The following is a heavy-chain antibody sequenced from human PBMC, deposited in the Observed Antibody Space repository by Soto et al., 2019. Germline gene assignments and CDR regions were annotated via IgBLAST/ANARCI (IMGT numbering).Heavy chain of an antibody. D-gene: IGHD2-15*01. CDR2: IKQDGSEK. Sequence: GGSLRLSCAASGFTFSSYWMSWVRQAPGKGLEWVANIKQDGSEKYYVDSVKGRFTISRDNAKNSLYLQMNSLRAEDTAVYYCARDAPGVVVVAAKVARWGQGTLVTVSS. V-gene: IGHV3-7*03. J-gene: IGHJ4*02. CDR1: GFTFSSYW. CDR3: ARDAPGVVVVAAKVAR.